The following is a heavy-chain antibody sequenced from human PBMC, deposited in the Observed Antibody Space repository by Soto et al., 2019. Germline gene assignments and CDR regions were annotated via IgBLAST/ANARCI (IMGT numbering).Heavy chain of an antibody. J-gene: IGHJ6*02. D-gene: IGHD3-9*01. Sequence: PGESLKNSCKGSGYSLTRYWIGLVRHMPGKGLEWGVGIYPGDSDTRYSPSFQGQVTISADKSISTAYLQWSSLKASDTAMYFCARLGFDFDTFSPINVHHQNAADVCGQGLTVSVFS. CDR1: GYSLTRYW. V-gene: IGHV5-51*01. CDR2: IYPGDSDT. CDR3: ARLGFDFDTFSPINVHHQNAADV.